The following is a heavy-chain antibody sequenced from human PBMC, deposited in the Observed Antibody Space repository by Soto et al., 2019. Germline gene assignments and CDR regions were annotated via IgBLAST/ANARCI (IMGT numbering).Heavy chain of an antibody. CDR3: ARDLGGGYEPGDY. V-gene: IGHV1-69*12. D-gene: IGHD5-12*01. CDR2: IISMFGTP. J-gene: IGHJ4*02. Sequence: QVQLGQSGAELKKPGSSVKVSVRASGATFSISVFNWVRQAPGQGLEWMGGIISMFGTPNYSQKFQGRVTITADESTSTGYMELNNLRSDDTAIYYCARDLGGGYEPGDYWGQGTQVTVSS. CDR1: GATFSISV.